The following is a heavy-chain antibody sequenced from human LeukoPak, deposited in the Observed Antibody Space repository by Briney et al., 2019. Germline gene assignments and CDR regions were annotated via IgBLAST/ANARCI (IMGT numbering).Heavy chain of an antibody. D-gene: IGHD2-15*01. CDR3: ATYCSGGSCYGVDY. CDR2: IIPIFGTA. Sequence: SVTVSCTASGGTFSSYAISWVRQAPGQGLEWMGGIIPIFGTAIYAQKFQGRVTMTEDTSTDTAYMELSSLRSEDTAVYYCATYCSGGSCYGVDYWGQGTLVTVSS. V-gene: IGHV1-69*06. J-gene: IGHJ4*02. CDR1: GGTFSSYA.